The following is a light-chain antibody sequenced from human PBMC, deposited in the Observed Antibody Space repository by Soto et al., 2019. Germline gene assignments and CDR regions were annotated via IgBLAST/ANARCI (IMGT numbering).Light chain of an antibody. CDR1: QAISTW. CDR2: AAS. CDR3: LQSDSFPHT. J-gene: IGKJ2*01. Sequence: DIQMTQSPSSVSASVGDRVTITCRASQAISTWLAWYQQKPGKAPKLLIYAASNLQTGVPSRFSGSGSGTDFTLTISSLQPEDSATYYCLQSDSFPHTFGQGTKLEIK. V-gene: IGKV1-12*01.